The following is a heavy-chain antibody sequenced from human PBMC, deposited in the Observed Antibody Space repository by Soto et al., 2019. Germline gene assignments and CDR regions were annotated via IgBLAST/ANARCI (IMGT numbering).Heavy chain of an antibody. CDR1: GYTFSAYG. D-gene: IGHD3-3*01. CDR3: ARGVSYYFWNGFYVHYYGLDV. CDR2: ISPYNHET. J-gene: IGHJ6*02. Sequence: QVNLVQSGSEVEKPGASVKISCRPSGYTFSAYGISWVRQAPGQGLEWMGWISPYNHETHYEKKSQDRVTIISDTSTSIAYLELRSLRPDDTAVYYCARGVSYYFWNGFYVHYYGLDVWGQGTAVTVS. V-gene: IGHV1-18*04.